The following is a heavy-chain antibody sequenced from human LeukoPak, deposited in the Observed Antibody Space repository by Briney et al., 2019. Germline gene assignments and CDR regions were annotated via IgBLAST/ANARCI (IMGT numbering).Heavy chain of an antibody. CDR1: GFTFSDYG. D-gene: IGHD3-22*01. CDR3: TRDYYDSSGYYYLPDY. J-gene: IGHJ4*02. V-gene: IGHV3-30*03. Sequence: GGSLRLSCVASGFTFSDYGIHWVRQAPGKGLEWVAVISYDGRKMKYADSVKGRFTISRDNSKDTLSLHMNTLRTEGTAVYYCTRDYYDSSGYYYLPDYWGQGTLVTVSS. CDR2: ISYDGRKM.